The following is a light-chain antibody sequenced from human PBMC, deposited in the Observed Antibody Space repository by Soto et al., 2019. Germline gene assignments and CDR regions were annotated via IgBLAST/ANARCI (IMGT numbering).Light chain of an antibody. V-gene: IGKV1-39*01. J-gene: IGKJ4*01. CDR1: QSISSY. Sequence: DIQMTQSPSSLSASVGDRVTITCRASQSISSYLNWYQQKPGKAPKLLIYAASSLQSGVPSRFTGSGSGTDFTLTISSLQPEDCATYYCQQSYTTPLTFGGGTKVEIQ. CDR3: QQSYTTPLT. CDR2: AAS.